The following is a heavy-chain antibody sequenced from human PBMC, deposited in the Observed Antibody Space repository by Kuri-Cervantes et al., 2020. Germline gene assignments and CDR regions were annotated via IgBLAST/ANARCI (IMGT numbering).Heavy chain of an antibody. CDR3: AREQAVAALLDY. CDR2: IYYSGST. CDR1: GGSISSGGYY. Sequence: SCTVSGGSISSGGYYWSWIRQHPGKGLEWIGYIYYSGSTYYNPSLKSRVTISVDTSKNQFSLKLSSVTAADTAVYYCAREQAVAALLDYWGQGTLVTVSS. V-gene: IGHV4-31*02. J-gene: IGHJ4*02. D-gene: IGHD6-19*01.